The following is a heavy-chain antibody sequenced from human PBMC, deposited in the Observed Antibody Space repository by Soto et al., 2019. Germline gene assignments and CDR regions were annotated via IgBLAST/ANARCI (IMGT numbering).Heavy chain of an antibody. CDR2: ILSDGSTT. V-gene: IGHV3-74*01. CDR1: GFTFSSYW. CDR3: ARGVATSHYYYGMDV. Sequence: EVQLVESGRGLVQPGGSLRLSCAASGFTFSSYWMHWVRQGPGKGLVWVSRILSDGSTTSYADSVKGRFTISRDNAKNTLYLQMNSLRAEDTAVYYCARGVATSHYYYGMDVWGQGTTVTVSS. D-gene: IGHD3-3*01. J-gene: IGHJ6*02.